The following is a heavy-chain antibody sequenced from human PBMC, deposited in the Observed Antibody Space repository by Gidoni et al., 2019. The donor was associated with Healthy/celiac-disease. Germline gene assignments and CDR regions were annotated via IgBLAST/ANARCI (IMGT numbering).Heavy chain of an antibody. J-gene: IGHJ3*02. CDR2: INHSGST. Sequence: QVQLQQWGAGLLKPSETLSLTCAVYGGSFSGYYWSWIRQPPGKGLEWIGEINHSGSTNYNPSLKSRVTISVDTSKNQFSLKLSSVTAADTAVYYCARVRGRYYDILTGYPRRVFGAFDIWGQGTMVTVSS. V-gene: IGHV4-34*01. CDR1: GGSFSGYY. CDR3: ARVRGRYYDILTGYPRRVFGAFDI. D-gene: IGHD3-9*01.